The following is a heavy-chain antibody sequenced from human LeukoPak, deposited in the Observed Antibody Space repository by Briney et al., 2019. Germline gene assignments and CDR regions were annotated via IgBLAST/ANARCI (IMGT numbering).Heavy chain of an antibody. CDR1: GGSISSYY. CDR3: AASITFGGVIPNV. CDR2: IYYSGST. Sequence: SETLSLTCTVSGGSISSYYWGWIRQPPGKGLEWIGSIYYSGSTYYNPSLKSRVTISVDTSKNQFSLKLSSVTAADTAVYYCAASITFGGVIPNVWGQGTLVTVSS. V-gene: IGHV4-39*07. J-gene: IGHJ4*02. D-gene: IGHD3-16*02.